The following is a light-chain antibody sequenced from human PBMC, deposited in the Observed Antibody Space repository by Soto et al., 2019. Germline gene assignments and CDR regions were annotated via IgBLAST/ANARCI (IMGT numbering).Light chain of an antibody. J-gene: IGKJ5*01. CDR1: QSISGW. V-gene: IGKV1-5*01. CDR3: QQYNGYPWT. CDR2: DVS. Sequence: DIQLTQSPSTLSASLGERAYTXCRASQSISGWLAWYQQKPGKAPKLLIYDVSSLESGVPSRFSGSGSGTEFTLAISSLQPDDFATYYCQQYNGYPWTFGQGTRLEI.